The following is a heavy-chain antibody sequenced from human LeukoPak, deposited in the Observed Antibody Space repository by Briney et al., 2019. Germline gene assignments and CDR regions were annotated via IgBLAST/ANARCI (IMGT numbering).Heavy chain of an antibody. D-gene: IGHD4-17*01. CDR3: ARGTNGAYDY. Sequence: PGGSLRLSCAASGFTFISYAMHWVRQAPGRGLVYVSAVSSNGGSTYYANSVKGRFTISRDNSKNTLYLQMGSLRAEDMTVYYCARGTNGAYDYWGQGTLVTVSS. V-gene: IGHV3-64*01. CDR2: VSSNGGST. J-gene: IGHJ4*02. CDR1: GFTFISYA.